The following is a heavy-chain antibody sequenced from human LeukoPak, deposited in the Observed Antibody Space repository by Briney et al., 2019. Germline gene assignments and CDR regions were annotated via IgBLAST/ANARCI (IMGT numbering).Heavy chain of an antibody. CDR1: GFTFIGYY. Sequence: ASVKVSCKASGFTFIGYYMHWVPQAPGQGLEWMGWINLNSGDTDYAQKFQGRVTMTRDTSITTAYMELSRLRYDDTAVYYCARDQPALDYWGRGALVTVSS. CDR2: INLNSGDT. CDR3: ARDQPALDY. J-gene: IGHJ4*02. V-gene: IGHV1-2*02.